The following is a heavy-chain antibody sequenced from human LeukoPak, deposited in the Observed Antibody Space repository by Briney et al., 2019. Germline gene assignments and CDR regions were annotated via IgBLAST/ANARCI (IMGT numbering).Heavy chain of an antibody. Sequence: GGSLRLSCVVSGFTVSSNYMSWVRQAPGKGLEWVGRIKSKTDGGTTGYAAPVKGRFTITRDDSKNTLYLQMNSLKTEDTAVYYCTTEDFYGDYFFDFDYWGQGTLVTVSS. CDR3: TTEDFYGDYFFDFDY. CDR2: IKSKTDGGTT. CDR1: GFTVSSNY. J-gene: IGHJ4*02. V-gene: IGHV3-15*01. D-gene: IGHD4-17*01.